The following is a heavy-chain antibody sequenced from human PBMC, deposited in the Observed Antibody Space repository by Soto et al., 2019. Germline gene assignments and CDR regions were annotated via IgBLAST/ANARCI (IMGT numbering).Heavy chain of an antibody. V-gene: IGHV4-59*01. D-gene: IGHD3-9*01. J-gene: IGHJ6*02. CDR2: IYYSGST. CDR1: GGSISSYY. CDR3: ARSSSYYDILTGYRNPYYYYGMDV. Sequence: SETLSLTCTVSGGSISSYYWSWIRQPPGKGLEWIGYIYYSGSTNYNPSLKSRVTISVDTSKNQFSLKLSSVTAADTAVYYCARSSSYYDILTGYRNPYYYYGMDVWGQGTTVTVS.